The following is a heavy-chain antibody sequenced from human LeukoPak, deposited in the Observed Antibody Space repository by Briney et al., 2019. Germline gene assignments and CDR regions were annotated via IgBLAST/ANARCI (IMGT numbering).Heavy chain of an antibody. CDR3: ARDNPFKYDYVN. J-gene: IGHJ4*02. CDR2: IYTTGST. CDR1: GGSISSYY. Sequence: SETLSLTCTVSGGSISSYYWSWIRQPAGKELEWIGRIYTTGSTNYSPSLKSRVTISADTSKNQFSLKLSSVTAADTAVYYCARDNPFKYDYVNWGQGTLVTVSS. V-gene: IGHV4-4*07. D-gene: IGHD3-16*01.